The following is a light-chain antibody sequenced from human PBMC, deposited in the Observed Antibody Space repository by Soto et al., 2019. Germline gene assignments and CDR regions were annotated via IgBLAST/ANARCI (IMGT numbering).Light chain of an antibody. CDR3: SSFTSSSTRV. J-gene: IGLJ3*02. CDR2: DVS. V-gene: IGLV2-14*03. CDR1: SNDIGGYNY. Sequence: QSALTQPASVSGSPGQSITIPCTGTSNDIGGYNYVSWYQQHPGKVPKLMIFDVSYRPSGVPDRFSGSKSGNTASLTISGLQAEDEADYYCSSFTSSSTRVFGGGTKLTVL.